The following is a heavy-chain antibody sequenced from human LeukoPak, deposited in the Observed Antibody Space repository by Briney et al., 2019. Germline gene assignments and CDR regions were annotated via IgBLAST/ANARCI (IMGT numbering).Heavy chain of an antibody. V-gene: IGHV3-23*01. Sequence: GGSLRLSCAASGFTFSSYAMSWVRQAPGKGLEWVSAISGSSGSTYYADSVKGRFTISRDNSKNTLYLQMNSLRAEDTAVYYCAKDDVDTAMANYFDYWGQGTLVTVSS. CDR2: ISGSSGST. CDR3: AKDDVDTAMANYFDY. CDR1: GFTFSSYA. J-gene: IGHJ4*02. D-gene: IGHD5-18*01.